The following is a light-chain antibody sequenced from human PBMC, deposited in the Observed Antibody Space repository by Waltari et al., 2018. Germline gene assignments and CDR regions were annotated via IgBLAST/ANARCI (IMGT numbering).Light chain of an antibody. CDR3: QRSYRTPPGT. J-gene: IGKJ5*01. CDR2: AAS. V-gene: IGKV1-39*01. Sequence: DIQMTQSPSSLSASVGDRVTITCRASPSISSYLNWYQQKPGKAPKLLISAASSLQSGVPSRFSGSGSMADFTLTISSLQPKDFATYYGQRSYRTPPGTFNHGTRLKMK. CDR1: PSISSY.